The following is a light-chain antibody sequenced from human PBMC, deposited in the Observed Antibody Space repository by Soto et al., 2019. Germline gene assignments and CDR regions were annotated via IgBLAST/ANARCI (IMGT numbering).Light chain of an antibody. CDR2: DAS. CDR3: QQRSNWPRT. Sequence: EIVLTQSPATLSLSPGARATLSCRASQSVSSYLASYQQKPGQAPSLLIYDASNRATGIPARLRGSGSGTDFTITISSLEPEDLAFYCCQQRSNWPRTFGGGTMVEIK. V-gene: IGKV3-11*01. CDR1: QSVSSY. J-gene: IGKJ4*01.